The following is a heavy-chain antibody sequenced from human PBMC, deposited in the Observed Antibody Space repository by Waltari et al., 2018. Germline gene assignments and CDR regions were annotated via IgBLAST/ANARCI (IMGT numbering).Heavy chain of an antibody. D-gene: IGHD3-22*01. V-gene: IGHV1-8*01. J-gene: IGHJ4*02. CDR2: MNPNSGNT. CDR3: ARGFSYYYDSSGYSEDY. Sequence: QVQLVQSGAEVKKPGASVKVSCKASGYTFTRYDINWVRQATAQGLEWMGWMNPNSGNTGYAQKFQGRVTMTRNTSISTAYMELSSLRSEDTAVYYCARGFSYYYDSSGYSEDYWGQGTLVTVSS. CDR1: GYTFTRYD.